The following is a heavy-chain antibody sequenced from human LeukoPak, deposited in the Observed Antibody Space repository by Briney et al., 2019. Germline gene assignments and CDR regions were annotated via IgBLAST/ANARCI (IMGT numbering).Heavy chain of an antibody. CDR1: GFSFRTYG. CDR2: ISSGGTNK. J-gene: IGHJ4*02. Sequence: GGSLRLSCAASGFSFRTYGMHWVRQAPGKGLEWVAVISSGGTNKYYGDSVKGRFTVSRDDSKNTLSLQMNSLRAEDTAVYYCAKEWTTITNFDDWGQGTLVTVSS. V-gene: IGHV3-30*18. D-gene: IGHD1-1*01. CDR3: AKEWTTITNFDD.